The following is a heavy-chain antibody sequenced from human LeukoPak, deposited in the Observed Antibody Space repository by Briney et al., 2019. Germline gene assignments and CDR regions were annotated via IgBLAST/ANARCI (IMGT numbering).Heavy chain of an antibody. CDR2: IYYSGST. J-gene: IGHJ4*02. Sequence: SETPSLTCTVSGGSISSSSYYWGWIRQPPGKGLEWIGSIYYSGSTYYNPSLKSRVTISVDTSKNQFSLKLSSVTAADTAVYYCARDSSSGYPDFDYWGQGTLVTVSS. V-gene: IGHV4-39*07. CDR3: ARDSSSGYPDFDY. D-gene: IGHD3-22*01. CDR1: GGSISSSSYY.